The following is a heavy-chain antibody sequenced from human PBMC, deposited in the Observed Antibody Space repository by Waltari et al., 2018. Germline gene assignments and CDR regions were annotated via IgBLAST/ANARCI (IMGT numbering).Heavy chain of an antibody. CDR2: SITSLGKA. CDR3: ATTPQGIAVAGTLYYFDY. V-gene: IGHV1-69*14. D-gene: IGHD6-19*01. Sequence: QVQLVQSGAEVKKPGSSVKVSCKASGGTFSSYAISWVRQAPGQGLEWMVGSITSLGKANYAQKCQSRVTSSADKSTRTAYMELSRLRSEDTAVYYCATTPQGIAVAGTLYYFDYWGQGTLVTVSS. J-gene: IGHJ4*02. CDR1: GGTFSSYA.